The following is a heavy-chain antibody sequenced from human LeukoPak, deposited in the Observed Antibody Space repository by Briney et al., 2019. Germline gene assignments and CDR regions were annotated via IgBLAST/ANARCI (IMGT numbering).Heavy chain of an antibody. CDR3: ARAGSRRDGYNSDY. Sequence: PGGSLRLSCAASGFTFSSYSMNWVRQAPGRGLEWVSSIRFTGSYIYYADSVKGRFTISRDDAKNLLSLQMISLRVEDTAVYYCARAGSRRDGYNSDYWGQGTLVIVSS. V-gene: IGHV3-21*01. CDR1: GFTFSSYS. D-gene: IGHD5-24*01. CDR2: IRFTGSYI. J-gene: IGHJ4*02.